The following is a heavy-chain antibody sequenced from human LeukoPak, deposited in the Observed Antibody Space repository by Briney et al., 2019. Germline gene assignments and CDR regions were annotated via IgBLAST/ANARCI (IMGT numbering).Heavy chain of an antibody. J-gene: IGHJ4*02. Sequence: PGGSLRLSCAASGFTFSSYGMRWVRQAPGKGLEWVAFRRYDGSNKYYADSVKGRFTISRDNSKNTLYLQMNSLRAEDTAVYYCAKDFEHGDPLGYWGQGTLVTVSS. CDR2: RRYDGSNK. V-gene: IGHV3-30*02. D-gene: IGHD4-17*01. CDR1: GFTFSSYG. CDR3: AKDFEHGDPLGY.